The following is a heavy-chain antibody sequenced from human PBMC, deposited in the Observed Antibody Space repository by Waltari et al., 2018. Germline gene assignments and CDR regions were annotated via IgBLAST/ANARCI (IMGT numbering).Heavy chain of an antibody. D-gene: IGHD2-21*02. V-gene: IGHV4-39*01. CDR1: GGSISSSSYY. Sequence: QLQLQASGPGLVKPSETLSLTCTVSGGSISSSSYYWGWIRQPPGKGLEWIGSIYYSGSTYYNPSLKSRVTISVDTSKNQFSLKLSSVTAADTAVYYCARVSYGGNSGYFDYWGQGTLVTVSS. CDR2: IYYSGST. CDR3: ARVSYGGNSGYFDY. J-gene: IGHJ4*02.